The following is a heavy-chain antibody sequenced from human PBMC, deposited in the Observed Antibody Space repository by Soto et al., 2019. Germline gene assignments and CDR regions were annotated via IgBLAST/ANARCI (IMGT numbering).Heavy chain of an antibody. V-gene: IGHV3-15*01. Sequence: EVHLVESGGGLVKAGGSLRLSCAASGFTFSNAWMSWVRQAPGKGLEWIGRIKTNSDGGTVDYASPVKGRFTISRDDSKSTLYLDLNSLKTEDTGVYFCATVYCATTSCYAPFDYWGKGTLVTVSS. J-gene: IGHJ4*02. D-gene: IGHD2-2*01. CDR1: GFTFSNAW. CDR3: ATVYCATTSCYAPFDY. CDR2: IKTNSDGGTV.